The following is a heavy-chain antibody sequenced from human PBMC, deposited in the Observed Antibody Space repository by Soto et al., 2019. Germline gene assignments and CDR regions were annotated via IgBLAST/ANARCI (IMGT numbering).Heavy chain of an antibody. Sequence: QVQLQESGPGLVKPSETLSLTCTVSGGSISSYYWSWIRQPPGKGLEWIGYIYYSGSTHYNPSLESHVNNEVDASKNQCSLRLSSVTAADTAVYYCERGDYGDYTNWFDPWGQGTLVTVSS. CDR2: IYYSGST. J-gene: IGHJ5*02. CDR3: ERGDYGDYTNWFDP. D-gene: IGHD4-17*01. CDR1: GGSISSYY. V-gene: IGHV4-59*01.